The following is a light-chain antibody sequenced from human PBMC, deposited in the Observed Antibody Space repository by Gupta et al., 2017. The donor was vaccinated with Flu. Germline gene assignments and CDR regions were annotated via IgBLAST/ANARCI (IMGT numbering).Light chain of an antibody. CDR3: QSYDSSLSGPRV. CDR1: SSNIGAGYD. CDR2: GNS. V-gene: IGLV1-40*01. Sequence: TISCTGSSSNIGAGYDVHWYQQLPGTAPKLLIYGNSNRPSGVPDRFSGSKSGTSASLVITGLQAEDEADYYCQSYDSSLSGPRVFGGGTKLTVL. J-gene: IGLJ3*02.